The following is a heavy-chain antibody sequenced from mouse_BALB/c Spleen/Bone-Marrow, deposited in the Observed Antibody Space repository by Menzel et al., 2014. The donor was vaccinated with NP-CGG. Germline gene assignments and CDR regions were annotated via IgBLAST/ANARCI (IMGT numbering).Heavy chain of an antibody. CDR3: ATMITDWYFDV. V-gene: IGHV14-3*02. Sequence: EVKLVESGAGLVKPGASVKLSCTASGFNIKDTYMHWVKQRPEQGLEWIGRIDPANGNTKYDPKFQGKATITADTSSNTAYLQLSSLTSEDTAVYYCATMITDWYFDVWGAGTTVTVSS. D-gene: IGHD2-4*01. CDR2: IDPANGNT. CDR1: GFNIKDTY. J-gene: IGHJ1*01.